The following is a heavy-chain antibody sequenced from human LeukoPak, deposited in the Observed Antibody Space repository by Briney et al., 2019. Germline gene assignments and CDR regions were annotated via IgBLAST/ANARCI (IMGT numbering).Heavy chain of an antibody. CDR3: ARGLNTGSHSYDSSGYN. CDR2: INHSGST. V-gene: IGHV4-34*01. D-gene: IGHD3-22*01. CDR1: GGSFSGYY. Sequence: SETLSLTCAVYGGSFSGYYWSWIRQPPGEGLEWIGEINHSGSTNYNPSLKSRVTISVDTSKNQFSLKLSSVTAADTAVYYCARGLNTGSHSYDSSGYNWGQGTLVTVSS. J-gene: IGHJ4*02.